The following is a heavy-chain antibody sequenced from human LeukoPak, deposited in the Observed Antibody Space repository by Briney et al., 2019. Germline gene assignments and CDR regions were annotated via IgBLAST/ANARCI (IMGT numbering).Heavy chain of an antibody. CDR2: IRSSGTST. CDR1: GFTFSSFS. V-gene: IGHV3-48*04. J-gene: IGHJ4*02. CDR3: ARRSNYAGGY. Sequence: GRSLRLSCAASGFTFSSFSMNWVRQAPGKGLEWVSYIRSSGTSTDYTGSVKGRFTISRDNAKNSLYLQMNSLRAEDTAVYYCARRSNYAGGYWGQGTLVTVSS. D-gene: IGHD4-11*01.